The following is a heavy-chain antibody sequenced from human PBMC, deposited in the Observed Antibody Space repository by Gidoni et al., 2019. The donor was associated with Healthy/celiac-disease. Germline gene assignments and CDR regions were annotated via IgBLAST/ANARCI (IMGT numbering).Heavy chain of an antibody. CDR2: RSYDGSSK. CDR1: GFTFSSYA. J-gene: IGHJ6*03. V-gene: IGHV3-30-3*01. Sequence: QVQLVESGGGVVQPGRSLSLSCAASGFTFSSYAMHWVRQAPGKGLEWVAVRSYDGSSKYYADSVKGRFTISRDNSKNTLYLQMNSLRAEDTAVYYCAREGLRYFDWSHMDVWGKGTTVTVSS. D-gene: IGHD3-9*01. CDR3: AREGLRYFDWSHMDV.